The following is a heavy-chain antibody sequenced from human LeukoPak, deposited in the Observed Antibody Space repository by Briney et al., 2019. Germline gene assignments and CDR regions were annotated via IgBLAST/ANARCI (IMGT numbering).Heavy chain of an antibody. CDR1: GFTFSSYA. Sequence: GGSLRLSCAASGFTFSSYAMSWVRQAPGKGLEWVSAISGSGGSTYYADSVKGRFTISRDNSKNTLYLQMNSLRAEDTAVYYCAKTMVRGVIRGNFDYWGQGTLVTVSS. D-gene: IGHD3-10*01. J-gene: IGHJ4*02. V-gene: IGHV3-23*01. CDR2: ISGSGGST. CDR3: AKTMVRGVIRGNFDY.